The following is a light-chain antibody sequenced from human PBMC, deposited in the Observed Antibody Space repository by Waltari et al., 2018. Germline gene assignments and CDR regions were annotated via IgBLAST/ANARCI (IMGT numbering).Light chain of an antibody. Sequence: EIVLTQSPATLPLSPGERATLSCRASQGVSNYLAWYQQKPGQAPRLLIYGASNRVTGIPARFSGSGSGTDFTLTISSLEPGDFAVYYCQQRSNPITFGQGTRLEIK. CDR3: QQRSNPIT. V-gene: IGKV3-11*01. CDR1: QGVSNY. J-gene: IGKJ5*01. CDR2: GAS.